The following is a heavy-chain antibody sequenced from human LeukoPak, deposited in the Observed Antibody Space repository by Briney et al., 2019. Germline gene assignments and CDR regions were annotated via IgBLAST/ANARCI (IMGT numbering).Heavy chain of an antibody. Sequence: GGSLRLSCAASGFTFSDYWMSWVRQAPGKGLEWVANIKEDGGDTYYVDSVRGRFTISRDNAKKSLFLQMSSLRAEDTAVYYCARQSTRGVLRFLVWGQGTTVTVSS. CDR3: ARQSTRGVLRFLV. D-gene: IGHD3-3*01. J-gene: IGHJ6*02. CDR1: GFTFSDYW. V-gene: IGHV3-7*05. CDR2: IKEDGGDT.